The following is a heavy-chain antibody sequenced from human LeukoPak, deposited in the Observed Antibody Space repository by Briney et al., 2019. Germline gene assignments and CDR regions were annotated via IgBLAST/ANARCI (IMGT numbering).Heavy chain of an antibody. CDR3: ARVLRVFGVVNWFDP. CDR2: IYYSGST. V-gene: IGHV4-59*06. Sequence: PSETLSLTCTVSGGSISSYYWSWIRQHPGKGLEWIGYIYYSGSTYYNPSLKSRVTISVDTSKNQFSLKLSSVTAADTAVYYCARVLRVFGVVNWFDPWGQGTLVTVSS. J-gene: IGHJ5*02. CDR1: GGSISSYY. D-gene: IGHD3-3*01.